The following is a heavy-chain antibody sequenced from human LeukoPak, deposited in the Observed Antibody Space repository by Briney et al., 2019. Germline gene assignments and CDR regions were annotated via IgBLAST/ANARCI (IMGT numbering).Heavy chain of an antibody. CDR3: AKDRFARNMLSYFDY. CDR2: ISYDGSNT. V-gene: IGHV3-30*18. D-gene: IGHD3-16*01. CDR1: GFTFSSYG. Sequence: GRSLRLSCAASGFTFSSYGMHWVRQAPGKGLERVALISYDGSNTYYADSVKGRFTISRDNSKNTLYLQMNSLRAEETAVYYCAKDRFARNMLSYFDYWGQGTLVTVSS. J-gene: IGHJ4*02.